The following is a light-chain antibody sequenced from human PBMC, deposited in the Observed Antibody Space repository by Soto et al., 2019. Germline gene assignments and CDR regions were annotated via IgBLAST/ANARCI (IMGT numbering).Light chain of an antibody. CDR2: AAS. Sequence: DIQMTQSPSSLSASVGDRVTITCRANQGISSYLAWYQQRPGKVPKVLIYAASTLHSGVPSRFSGSGSGTDFTLTISNVQPEDVATYYCQNYYNAPETFGQGTKVEIK. CDR1: QGISSY. CDR3: QNYYNAPET. J-gene: IGKJ1*01. V-gene: IGKV1-27*01.